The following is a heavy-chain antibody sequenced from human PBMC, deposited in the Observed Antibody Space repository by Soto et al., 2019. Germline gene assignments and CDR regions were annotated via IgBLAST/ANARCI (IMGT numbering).Heavy chain of an antibody. V-gene: IGHV1-18*01. J-gene: IGHJ4*02. Sequence: ASVKVSCKASGYTFTSYGISLVRQAPGQGLEWMGWISAYNGNTNYAQKLQGRVTMTTDTSTSTAYMELRSLRSDDTAVYYCARDSRSVYYYDSSGYDYFDYWGQGTLVTVSS. D-gene: IGHD3-22*01. CDR2: ISAYNGNT. CDR3: ARDSRSVYYYDSSGYDYFDY. CDR1: GYTFTSYG.